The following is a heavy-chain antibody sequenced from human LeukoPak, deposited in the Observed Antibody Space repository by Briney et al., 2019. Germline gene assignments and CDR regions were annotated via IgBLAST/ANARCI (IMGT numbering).Heavy chain of an antibody. Sequence: GGSLRLSCAASGFTFSSYEMNWVRQAPGKGLEWVSYISSSGSTIYYADSVKGRFTISRDNAKNSLYLQMNSLRAEDTAVYYCAREGRGGWLQFYYWGQGTLVTVSS. J-gene: IGHJ4*02. CDR1: GFTFSSYE. CDR2: ISSSGSTI. D-gene: IGHD5-24*01. V-gene: IGHV3-48*03. CDR3: AREGRGGWLQFYY.